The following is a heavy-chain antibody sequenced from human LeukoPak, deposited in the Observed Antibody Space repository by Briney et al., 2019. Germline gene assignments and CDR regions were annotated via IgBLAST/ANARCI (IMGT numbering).Heavy chain of an antibody. D-gene: IGHD4-11*01. Sequence: PSETLSLTCTVSGGSISSGSYYWSWIRQPAGKGLEWIGRIYTSGSTNYNPSLKSRVTISVDTSKNQFSLKLSSVTAADTAVCYCARVTTVTTDPTDYYYYYMDVWGKGTTVTVSS. CDR2: IYTSGST. CDR1: GGSISSGSYY. CDR3: ARVTTVTTDPTDYYYYYMDV. V-gene: IGHV4-61*02. J-gene: IGHJ6*03.